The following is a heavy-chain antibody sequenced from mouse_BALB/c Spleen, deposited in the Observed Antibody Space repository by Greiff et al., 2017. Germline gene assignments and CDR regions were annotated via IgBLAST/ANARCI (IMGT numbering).Heavy chain of an antibody. V-gene: IGHV8-12*01. CDR3: ARRGMHYAMDY. J-gene: IGHJ4*01. CDR1: GFSLSTSGMG. CDR2: IYWDDDK. Sequence: QVTLKECGPGILQPSQTLSLTCSFSGFSLSTSGMGVSWIRQPSGKGLEWLAHIYWDDDKRYNPSLKSRLTISKDTSRNQVFLKITSVDTADTATYYCARRGMHYAMDYWGQGTSVTVSS.